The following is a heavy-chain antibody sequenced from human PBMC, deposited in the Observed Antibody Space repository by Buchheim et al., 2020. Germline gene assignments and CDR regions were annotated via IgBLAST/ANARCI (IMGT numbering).Heavy chain of an antibody. CDR3: ARQIDNNGMDV. J-gene: IGHJ6*02. V-gene: IGHV3-74*01. CDR2: MNSDGSST. D-gene: IGHD1-1*01. Sequence: EVQLVESGGGLVQPGGSLRLSCAASGFTFSRYWMHWVRQAPGKGLVWVSRMNSDGSSTTYADSVRGRFIISRDNAKNTLYVQMRSLRVEDTAVYYCARQIDNNGMDVWGQGTT. CDR1: GFTFSRYW.